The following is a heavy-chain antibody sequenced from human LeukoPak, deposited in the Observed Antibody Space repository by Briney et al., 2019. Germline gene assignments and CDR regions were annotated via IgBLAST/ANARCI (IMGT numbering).Heavy chain of an antibody. CDR3: ARSYYDSSGYFQH. CDR1: GGTFSSYA. D-gene: IGHD3-22*01. Sequence: SVKVSCKASGGTFSSYAISWVRQAPGHGLEWMGRIIPIFGTANYAQKFQGRVTITTDESTSTAYMELSSLRSEDTAVYYCARSYYDSSGYFQHWGQGTLVTVSS. J-gene: IGHJ1*01. CDR2: IIPIFGTA. V-gene: IGHV1-69*05.